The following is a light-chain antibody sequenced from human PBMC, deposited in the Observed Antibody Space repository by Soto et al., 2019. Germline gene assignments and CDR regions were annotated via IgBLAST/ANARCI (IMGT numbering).Light chain of an antibody. CDR2: GAS. CDR3: QQYDNWPQT. CDR1: QPLNNN. V-gene: IGKV3-15*01. Sequence: EIVMTQSPATLSVSPGDRATLSCRAGQPLNNNVAWYQHKPGQAPRLLIYGASTRATGIPARFSGRGSGTEFTLTISSLQSVDFAVYYCQQYDNWPQTFGQGTKVDIK. J-gene: IGKJ1*01.